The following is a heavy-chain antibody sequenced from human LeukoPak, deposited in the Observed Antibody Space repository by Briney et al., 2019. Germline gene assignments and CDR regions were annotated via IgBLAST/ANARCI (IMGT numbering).Heavy chain of an antibody. CDR2: IYYSGST. D-gene: IGHD6-25*01. V-gene: IGHV4-39*01. CDR3: AQIAAAGAIDY. J-gene: IGHJ4*02. Sequence: PSETLSLTCTVSGGSISSSSYYWGWIRQPPGKGLEWIGSIYYSGSTYYNPSLKSRVTISVDTSKNQFSLKLSSVTAADTAVYYCAQIAAAGAIDYWGQGTLVTVSS. CDR1: GGSISSSSYY.